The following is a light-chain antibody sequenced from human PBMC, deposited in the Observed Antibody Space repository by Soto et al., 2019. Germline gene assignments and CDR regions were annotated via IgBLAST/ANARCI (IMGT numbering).Light chain of an antibody. Sequence: QSALTQPPSASGSPGQSVTISCTGTSSDVGGYNYVFWYQQHPGKAPKLIIYEVSKRPSGVPDRFSGSKSGNTASLTVSGLQAEDEADYYCSSYAGSTVLFGGGTKVTVL. CDR3: SSYAGSTVL. CDR1: SSDVGGYNY. J-gene: IGLJ2*01. V-gene: IGLV2-8*01. CDR2: EVS.